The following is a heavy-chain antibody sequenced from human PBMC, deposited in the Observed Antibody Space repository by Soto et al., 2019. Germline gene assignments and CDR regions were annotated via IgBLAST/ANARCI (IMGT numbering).Heavy chain of an antibody. D-gene: IGHD6-19*01. J-gene: IGHJ4*02. CDR1: GGSFSNYY. V-gene: IGHV4-34*10. CDR2: INQGGST. CDR3: ATTGYSSGWYVDYFDY. Sequence: SETLSLTCAVYGGSFSNYYWSWIRQPPGKGLEWIGDINQGGSTTYNPSLKSRVTMSLDTSKNQFSLKLSSVTAADTAVYYCATTGYSSGWYVDYFDYWGQGTLVTVSS.